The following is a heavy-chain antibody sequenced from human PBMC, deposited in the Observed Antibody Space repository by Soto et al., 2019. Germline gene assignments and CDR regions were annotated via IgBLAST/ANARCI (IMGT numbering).Heavy chain of an antibody. CDR1: GGTFSSYA. CDR2: IIPIFGTA. D-gene: IGHD1-7*01. J-gene: IGHJ4*02. Sequence: QVQLVQSGAEVKKPGSSVKVSCKASGGTFSSYAISWVRQAPRQGLEWMGGIIPIFGTANYGEKFQGRVTITADQSKSTACMGLSRLRSKDTAVYYCARVPPPSITGTTVFDYWGQGTLVTVST. V-gene: IGHV1-69*19. CDR3: ARVPPPSITGTTVFDY.